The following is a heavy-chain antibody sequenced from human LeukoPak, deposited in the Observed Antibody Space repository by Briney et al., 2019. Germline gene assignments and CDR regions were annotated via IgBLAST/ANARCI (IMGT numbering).Heavy chain of an antibody. CDR3: ARDYYYYDSSGYYYIPYYFDY. V-gene: IGHV1-2*06. D-gene: IGHD3-22*01. CDR1: GYTFTGYY. Sequence: GASVKVSCKASGYTFTGYYVPWVRQAPGQGLEWMGRINPNSGGTNYAQKFQGRVTMTRDTSISTAYMELSRLRSDDTAVYYCARDYYYYDSSGYYYIPYYFDYWGQGALVTVSS. J-gene: IGHJ4*02. CDR2: INPNSGGT.